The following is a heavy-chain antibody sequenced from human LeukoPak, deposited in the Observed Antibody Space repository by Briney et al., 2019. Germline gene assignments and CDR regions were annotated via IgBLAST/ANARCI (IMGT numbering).Heavy chain of an antibody. Sequence: GGSLRLSCAASGFTFSSYGMHWVRQAPGKGLEWVAVISYDGSNKYYADSVKGRFTISRDNSKNTLYLQMNSLRAEDTAVYYCAKVFGGSGSSGYYYPVDYWGQGTLVTVSS. V-gene: IGHV3-30*18. CDR3: AKVFGGSGSSGYYYPVDY. CDR2: ISYDGSNK. D-gene: IGHD3-22*01. CDR1: GFTFSSYG. J-gene: IGHJ4*02.